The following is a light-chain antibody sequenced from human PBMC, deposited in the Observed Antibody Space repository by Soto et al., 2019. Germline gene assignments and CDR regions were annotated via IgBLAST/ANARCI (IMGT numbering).Light chain of an antibody. J-gene: IGKJ1*01. CDR1: QSVSSN. CDR3: PQRYSLTRA. Sequence: EMLLTRSPATLYLSPGERATLSCRASQSVSSNLAWYQHRPGQAPRLLIYSTSKRATGIPARFSGSGSGTDFTLTINSLEPEDFAIYYCPQRYSLTRAFGPGTKVDIK. V-gene: IGKV3-11*01. CDR2: STS.